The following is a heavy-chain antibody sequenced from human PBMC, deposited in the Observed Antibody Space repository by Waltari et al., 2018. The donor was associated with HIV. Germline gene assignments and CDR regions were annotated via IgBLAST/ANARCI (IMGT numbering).Heavy chain of an antibody. CDR1: GYTFTSYG. CDR3: ARDLGGDIVVVPAAGFDY. J-gene: IGHJ4*02. V-gene: IGHV1-18*01. D-gene: IGHD2-2*01. CDR2: ISAYNGNT. Sequence: QVQLVQSGAEVKKPGASVKVSCKASGYTFTSYGISWVRQAPGHGLEWMGWISAYNGNTNYAQKLQGRVTMTTDTSTSTAYMELRSLRSDDTAVYYCARDLGGDIVVVPAAGFDYWGQGTLVTVSS.